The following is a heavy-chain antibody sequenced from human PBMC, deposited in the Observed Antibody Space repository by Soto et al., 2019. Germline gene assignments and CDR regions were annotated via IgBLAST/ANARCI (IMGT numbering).Heavy chain of an antibody. CDR1: GFTFSSYA. CDR2: ISYDGSNK. CDR3: ARDQNIYYYDSSGYYNPQPTIYGMDV. Sequence: GGSLRLSCAASGFTFSSYAMHWVRQAPGKGLEWVAVISYDGSNKYYADSVKGRFTISRDNSKNTLYLQMNSLRAEDTAVYYCARDQNIYYYDSSGYYNPQPTIYGMDVWGQGTTVTVSS. D-gene: IGHD3-22*01. J-gene: IGHJ6*02. V-gene: IGHV3-30-3*01.